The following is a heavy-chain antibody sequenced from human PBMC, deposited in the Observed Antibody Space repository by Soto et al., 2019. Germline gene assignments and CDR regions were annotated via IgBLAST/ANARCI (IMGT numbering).Heavy chain of an antibody. Sequence: GGSLRLSCAASGFTFSSYAMHWVRQAPGKGLEWVAVISYDGSNKYYADSVKGRFTISRDNSKNTLYLQTNSLRAEDTAVYYCARDRGYIVVVPAATYYYYYGMDVWGQGTTVTVSS. CDR1: GFTFSSYA. J-gene: IGHJ6*02. CDR2: ISYDGSNK. D-gene: IGHD2-2*01. V-gene: IGHV3-30-3*01. CDR3: ARDRGYIVVVPAATYYYYYGMDV.